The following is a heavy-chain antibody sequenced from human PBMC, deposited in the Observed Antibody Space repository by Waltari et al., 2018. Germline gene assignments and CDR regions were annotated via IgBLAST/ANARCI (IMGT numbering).Heavy chain of an antibody. CDR1: GFTVSSNY. V-gene: IGHV3-53*01. D-gene: IGHD3-22*01. CDR3: ARDPSYYDSSGYYYYYYGMDV. J-gene: IGHJ6*02. Sequence: EVQLVESGGGLIQPGGSLRLSCAASGFTVSSNYMSWVRQAPGQGLEWVSVIYSGGSTYYADSVKGRFTISRDNSKNTLYLQMNSLRAEDTAVYYCARDPSYYDSSGYYYYYYGMDVWGQGTTVTVSS. CDR2: IYSGGST.